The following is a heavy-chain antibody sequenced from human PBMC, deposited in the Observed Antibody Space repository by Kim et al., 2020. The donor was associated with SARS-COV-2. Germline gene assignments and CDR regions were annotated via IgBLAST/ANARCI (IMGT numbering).Heavy chain of an antibody. CDR1: GFTFTNAW. CDR3: TIDPGFWGHY. Sequence: GGSLRLSCVVSGFTFTNAWMYWVRQAPGKGLEWVGRSRSITDGGTTDYAAPVKGRFTISRDDSKNTLYLQMNSLKTEDTAVYYCTIDPGFWGHYWGQGTPFTVSS. D-gene: IGHD7-27*01. V-gene: IGHV3-15*01. CDR2: SRSITDGGTT. J-gene: IGHJ4*02.